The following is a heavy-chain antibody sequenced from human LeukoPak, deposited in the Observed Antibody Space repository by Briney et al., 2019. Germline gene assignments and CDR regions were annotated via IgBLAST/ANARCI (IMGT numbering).Heavy chain of an antibody. CDR3: AREESGFDC. D-gene: IGHD1-26*01. CDR1: GDIVSSNSAA. J-gene: IGHJ4*02. V-gene: IGHV6-1*01. CDR2: TYYGATLFT. Sequence: SQALSLTCALSGDIVSSNSAAWGWVRQSPSRGLEWLVRTYYGATLFTDFAVSVKSRITINPDTSKNQFSLQLTSVTPEDTAVYYCAREESGFDCWGQGTLVTVSS.